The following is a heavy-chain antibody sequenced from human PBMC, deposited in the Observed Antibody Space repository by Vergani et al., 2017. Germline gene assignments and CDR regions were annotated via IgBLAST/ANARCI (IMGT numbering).Heavy chain of an antibody. CDR3: ARDSTYYDILTGYYNPYYYYYMDV. CDR2: ISSSSSTI. V-gene: IGHV3-48*04. J-gene: IGHJ6*03. D-gene: IGHD3-9*01. Sequence: EVQLVESGGGLVQPGGSLRLSCAASGFTFSSYSMNWVRQAPGKGLEGVSNISSSSSTIYYADSVKGRFTISRDNAKNSLYLQMNSLRAEDTAVYYCARDSTYYDILTGYYNPYYYYYMDVWGKGTTVTVSS. CDR1: GFTFSSYS.